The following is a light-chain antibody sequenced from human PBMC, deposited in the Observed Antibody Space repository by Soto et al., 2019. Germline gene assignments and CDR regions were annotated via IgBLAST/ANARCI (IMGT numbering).Light chain of an antibody. CDR2: EVT. CDR1: SSDVGGYRY. J-gene: IGLJ2*01. V-gene: IGLV2-14*01. CDR3: SAYTNSGTLVL. Sequence: QSALTQPASVSGSPGQSITISCTGTSSDVGGYRYVSWYQQHPGKAPKLMIYEVTKRPSGVSNRFSGSKSGNTASLTISGLQAEDEADYYCSAYTNSGTLVLFGGGTKLTVL.